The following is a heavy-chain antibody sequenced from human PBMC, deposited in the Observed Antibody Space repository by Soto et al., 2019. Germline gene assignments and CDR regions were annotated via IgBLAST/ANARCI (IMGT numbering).Heavy chain of an antibody. V-gene: IGHV3-23*01. J-gene: IGHJ4*02. CDR3: AKLGIDSGIHSSGFDY. Sequence: GGSLRLSCEASAFNFSSYAMAWVRQAPGKGLEWVSGFIYRDFSTYYADSVKGRFTISRDNSKNTLSLLMNSLRAEETAVYYCAKLGIDSGIHSSGFDYWDQGTQVTVSS. D-gene: IGHD3-10*01. CDR1: AFNFSSYA. CDR2: FIYRDFST.